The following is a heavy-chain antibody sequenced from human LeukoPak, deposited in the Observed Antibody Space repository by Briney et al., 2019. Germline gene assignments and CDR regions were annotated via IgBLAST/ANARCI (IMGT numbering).Heavy chain of an antibody. Sequence: TASETLSLTCTVSGGSISSSSYYWGWIRQPPGKGLEWIGSIYYSGSTYYNPSLKSRVTISVDTSKNQFSLKLSSVTAADTAVYYCAGVRSGGYIFFDYWGQGTLVTVSS. D-gene: IGHD3-22*01. CDR3: AGVRSGGYIFFDY. V-gene: IGHV4-39*07. J-gene: IGHJ4*02. CDR1: GGSISSSSYY. CDR2: IYYSGST.